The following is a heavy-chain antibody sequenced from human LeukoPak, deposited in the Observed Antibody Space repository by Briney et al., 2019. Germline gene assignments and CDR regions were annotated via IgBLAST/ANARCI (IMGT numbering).Heavy chain of an antibody. CDR3: ARGVGDFWSAYYGLDY. V-gene: IGHV3-74*01. CDR1: GFTFSTYW. Sequence: PGGSLRLSCAASGFTFSTYWMHWVRQAPGKGLVWVSRINSDGSSTIYADSVKGRFTISRDNAKNTLYLQMNSLRAEDTAVYYCARGVGDFWSAYYGLDYWGQGTLVTVSS. D-gene: IGHD3-3*01. CDR2: INSDGSST. J-gene: IGHJ4*02.